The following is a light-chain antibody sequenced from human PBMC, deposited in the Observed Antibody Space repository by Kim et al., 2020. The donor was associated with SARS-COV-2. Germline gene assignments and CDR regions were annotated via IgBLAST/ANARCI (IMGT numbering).Light chain of an antibody. CDR1: QSISSC. V-gene: IGKV1-5*03. CDR2: KAS. J-gene: IGKJ5*01. Sequence: ASVGDRVTIACRASQSISSCLAWYQQKPGKAPKLLIYKASSLESGVPSRFSGSGSGTEFTLTISSLQPDDFATYYCQQYNSYSITFGQVTRLEIK. CDR3: QQYNSYSIT.